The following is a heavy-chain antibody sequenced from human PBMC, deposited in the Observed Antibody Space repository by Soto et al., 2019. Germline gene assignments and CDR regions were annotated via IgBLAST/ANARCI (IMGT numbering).Heavy chain of an antibody. CDR1: GFTFTAYY. V-gene: IGHV3-7*03. Sequence: GGSLILSCAASGFTFTAYYMTWVRQVPGKGLEWVASINKDGSKQYYVDSVKGRFTISRDNAMNSLYLQMNSLRAGDTALYYCSRENWFQDYWGQGTLVTVSS. CDR3: SRENWFQDY. J-gene: IGHJ4*02. CDR2: INKDGSKQ. D-gene: IGHD3-10*01.